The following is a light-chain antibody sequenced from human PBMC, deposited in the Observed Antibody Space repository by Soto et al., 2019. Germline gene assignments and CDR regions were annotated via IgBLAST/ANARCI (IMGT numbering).Light chain of an antibody. CDR2: EVN. CDR1: SSYVGGYKY. J-gene: IGLJ1*01. V-gene: IGLV2-14*01. Sequence: SALAHPASVSGSPGQSMTISCTGTSSYVGGYKYVSWYQQHPGKAPKLMIFEVNSRPSGVSNRFSGSKSGNTASLTISGLRAEDEADYYCSSFSSSSTPYVFGTGTKVTVL. CDR3: SSFSSSSTPYV.